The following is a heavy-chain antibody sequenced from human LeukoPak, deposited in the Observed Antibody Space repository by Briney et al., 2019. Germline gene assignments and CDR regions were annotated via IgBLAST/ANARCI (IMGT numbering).Heavy chain of an antibody. Sequence: SQTLSLTCAISGGSVTSNNAAWVWITQSPSRGLEWLVRKFYWSEWYHDYPVSEKSRISFNPDTSKHLFFLQLNSVTPEDTAVYCCARDVNGGFTRSWFDPWGQGTRVTVS. V-gene: IGHV6-1*01. J-gene: IGHJ5*02. CDR3: ARDVNGGFTRSWFDP. CDR1: GGSVTSNNAA. D-gene: IGHD4-23*01. CDR2: KFYWSEWYH.